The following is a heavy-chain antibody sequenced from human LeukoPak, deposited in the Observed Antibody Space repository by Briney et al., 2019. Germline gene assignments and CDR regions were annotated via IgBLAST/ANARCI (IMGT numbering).Heavy chain of an antibody. Sequence: GGSLRLSCAASGFTFSSYSMNWVRQAPGKGLEWVSSISSSSSYIYYADSVKGRFTISRDNSKNTLYLQMNSLRAEDTAVYYCAKTLNYDFWSGYHNWGQGTLVTVSS. CDR3: AKTLNYDFWSGYHN. CDR1: GFTFSSYS. J-gene: IGHJ4*02. V-gene: IGHV3-21*04. D-gene: IGHD3-3*01. CDR2: ISSSSSYI.